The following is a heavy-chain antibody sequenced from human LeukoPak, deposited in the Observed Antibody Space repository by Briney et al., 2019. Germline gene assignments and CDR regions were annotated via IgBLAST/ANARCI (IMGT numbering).Heavy chain of an antibody. CDR2: IYYTGST. V-gene: IGHV4-59*08. D-gene: IGHD2-2*01. CDR3: ARRTTAATWAFDC. J-gene: IGHJ4*02. Sequence: SETLSLTCTVSGGSINNYYWSWVRQPPGKGLEWIGFIYYTGSTYYNPSLESRVIMSVDKSKNQFSLKLSSVTAADTALYYCARRTTAATWAFDCWGQGTLVTVSS. CDR1: GGSINNYY.